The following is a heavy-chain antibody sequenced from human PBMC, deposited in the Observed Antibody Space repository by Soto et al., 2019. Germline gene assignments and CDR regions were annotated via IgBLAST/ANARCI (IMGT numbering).Heavy chain of an antibody. J-gene: IGHJ4*01. CDR3: ARARCSSGECYYFDY. D-gene: IGHD2-21*01. CDR2: ISRSGDRT. V-gene: IGHV3-64*02. CDR1: GFTFSSYN. Sequence: EVQLVESGEGLVQPGGSLRLSCAASGFTFSSYNIHWIRQAPGKGLEFVSAISRSGDRTYYADTEKGRFTITRDNSKNTVGVQIGGVSAENMAVYYCARARCSSGECYYFDYWGRGALVSVSS.